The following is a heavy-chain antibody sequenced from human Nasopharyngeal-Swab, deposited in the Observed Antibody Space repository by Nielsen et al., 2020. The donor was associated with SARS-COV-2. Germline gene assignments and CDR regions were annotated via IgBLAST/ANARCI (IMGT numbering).Heavy chain of an antibody. CDR1: GFTFSSYS. V-gene: IGHV3-48*02. CDR3: ARGANTATDY. D-gene: IGHD5-18*01. J-gene: IGHJ4*02. Sequence: GESLKISCAASGFTFSSYSMNWVRQAPGKGLEWVSYISSSSTIYYADSVKGRFTISRDNAKNSLYLQMNSLRDEDTAVYYCARGANTATDYWGQGTLATVSS. CDR2: ISSSSTI.